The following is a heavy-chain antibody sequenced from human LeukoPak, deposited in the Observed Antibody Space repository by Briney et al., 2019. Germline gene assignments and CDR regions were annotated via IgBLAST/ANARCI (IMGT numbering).Heavy chain of an antibody. CDR2: IYYSGST. D-gene: IGHD3-22*01. CDR3: ATEYYYDSSGYSHGAFDI. J-gene: IGHJ3*02. V-gene: IGHV4-39*01. CDR1: GGSISSSSYY. Sequence: PSETLSLTCTVSGGSISSSSYYSGWIRQPPGKGLEWIGSIYYSGSTYYNPSLKSRVTISVDTSKNQFSLKLSSVTAADTAVYYCATEYYYDSSGYSHGAFDIWGQGTMVTVSS.